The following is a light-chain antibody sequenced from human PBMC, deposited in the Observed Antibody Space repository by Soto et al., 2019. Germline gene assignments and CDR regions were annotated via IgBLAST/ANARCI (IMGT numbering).Light chain of an antibody. Sequence: DIQMTQSPSSLSASVGGRVTITCRASQGIRNDLGWYQRKPGKAPKXLIYAASSLQSGVPSRFRGSGSGTELTITISSLQPEDFETDYCLQHNSYPQTFGQGTKVDIK. V-gene: IGKV1-17*01. CDR2: AAS. J-gene: IGKJ1*01. CDR3: LQHNSYPQT. CDR1: QGIRND.